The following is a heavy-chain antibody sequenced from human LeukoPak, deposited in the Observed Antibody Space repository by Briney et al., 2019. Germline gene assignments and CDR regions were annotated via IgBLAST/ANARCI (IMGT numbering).Heavy chain of an antibody. V-gene: IGHV1-8*01. CDR1: GYTFTSYD. D-gene: IGHD4-17*01. CDR2: MNPNSGNT. Sequence: GASVKVSCKASGYTFTSYDINWVRQATGQGLEWMGWMNPNSGNTGYAQKFQGRVTMTRNTSISTAYMELSSLRSEDTAVYYCARVTVTTLPWASDYWGQGTLVTVSS. CDR3: ARVTVTTLPWASDY. J-gene: IGHJ4*02.